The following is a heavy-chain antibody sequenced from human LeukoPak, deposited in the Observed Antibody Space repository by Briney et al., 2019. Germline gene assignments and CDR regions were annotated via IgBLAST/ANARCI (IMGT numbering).Heavy chain of an antibody. CDR1: GYTFTSYD. Sequence: ASVKVSCKASGYTFTSYDINWVRQATGQGLEWMGWMNPNSGNTGYAQKFQGRVTMTRNTSISIAYMELSSLRSEDTAVYYCARAPWDSSGYYGEDYWGQGTLVTVSS. V-gene: IGHV1-8*01. J-gene: IGHJ4*02. CDR3: ARAPWDSSGYYGEDY. D-gene: IGHD3-22*01. CDR2: MNPNSGNT.